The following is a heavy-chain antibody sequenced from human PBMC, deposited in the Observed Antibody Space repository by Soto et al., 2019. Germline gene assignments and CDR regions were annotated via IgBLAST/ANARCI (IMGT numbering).Heavy chain of an antibody. Sequence: GGSLRLSCEASGFTVSSNYMSWVRQAPGKGLEWVSVIYSGGSTYYADSVKGRFTISRDNSKNTLYLQMNSLRAEDTAVYYCARASRNYYDSSGYPYYFDYWGQGT. V-gene: IGHV3-66*01. CDR1: GFTVSSNY. J-gene: IGHJ4*02. CDR2: IYSGGST. CDR3: ARASRNYYDSSGYPYYFDY. D-gene: IGHD3-22*01.